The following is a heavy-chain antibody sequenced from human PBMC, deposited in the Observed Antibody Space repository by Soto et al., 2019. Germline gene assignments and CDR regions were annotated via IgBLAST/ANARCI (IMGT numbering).Heavy chain of an antibody. D-gene: IGHD3-10*01. Sequence: SETLSLTCTVSGGSVSSGSYYWSWIRQPPGKGLEWIGYIYYSGSTNYNPSLKSRVTISVDTSKNQFSLKLSSVTAADTAVYYCARRPWFGVYGMDVWGQGTTVTVSS. CDR2: IYYSGST. CDR3: ARRPWFGVYGMDV. V-gene: IGHV4-61*01. CDR1: GGSVSSGSYY. J-gene: IGHJ6*02.